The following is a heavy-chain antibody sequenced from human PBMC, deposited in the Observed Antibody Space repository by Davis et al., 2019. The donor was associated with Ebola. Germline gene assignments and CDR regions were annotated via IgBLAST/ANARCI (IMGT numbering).Heavy chain of an antibody. Sequence: ASVKVSCKASGYTFSDYYLHWVRQAPGQGLEWLGWINPNSGVTTYAQSFQGRITMTRDRSINTAYMELNNFASDDTATYFCASGDTHEFWGRGTLITVSS. J-gene: IGHJ4*02. CDR1: GYTFSDYY. CDR2: INPNSGVT. D-gene: IGHD2-15*01. CDR3: ASGDTHEF. V-gene: IGHV1-2*02.